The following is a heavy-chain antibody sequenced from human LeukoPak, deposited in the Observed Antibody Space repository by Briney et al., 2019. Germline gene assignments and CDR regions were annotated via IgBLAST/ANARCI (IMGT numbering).Heavy chain of an antibody. J-gene: IGHJ5*02. CDR3: ARARVHCSSTSCSTAEFDP. V-gene: IGHV3-30-3*01. CDR1: GFTFSSYA. CDR2: ISYEGSNK. D-gene: IGHD2-2*01. Sequence: GGSVRLSCAASGFTFSSYAMHWVRQAPGKGLEWVAVISYEGSNKYYADSVKGRFTISRDNSKNTLYLQMSSLRAEDTAVYYCARARVHCSSTSCSTAEFDPWGQGTLVTVSS.